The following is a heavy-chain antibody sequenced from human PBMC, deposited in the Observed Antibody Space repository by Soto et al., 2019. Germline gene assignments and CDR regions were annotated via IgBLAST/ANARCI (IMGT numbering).Heavy chain of an antibody. V-gene: IGHV3-15*07. CDR2: VKSKTDGGSS. J-gene: IGHJ4*01. CDR3: TTDSRTTLPEIRFDY. CDR1: GFPFSNAW. Sequence: EVQLVESGGGLVKPGGSLRLSCAASGFPFSNAWINWVLQVPGKGREWVGRVKSKTDGGSSDYAAPVKGRFGVSRDESKNIVYLQMNSLKIEETGVYYCTTDSRTTLPEIRFDYWGHGTQVTVSS. D-gene: IGHD1-1*01.